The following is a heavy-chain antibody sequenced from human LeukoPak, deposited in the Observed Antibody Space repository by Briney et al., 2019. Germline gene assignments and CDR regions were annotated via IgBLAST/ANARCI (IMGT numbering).Heavy chain of an antibody. CDR2: ISTSSSYT. J-gene: IGHJ3*02. Sequence: PGGSLRLSCAASGFTFTSYSTNWVRHAPGKGLEWVSSISTSSSYTYYADSLKGRFTISRDNAKNSLYLQMNSLRAEDTAVYYCATPIVVVPAGRLGEPPRAFDIWGQGTMVTVSS. CDR3: ATPIVVVPAGRLGEPPRAFDI. D-gene: IGHD2-2*01. V-gene: IGHV3-21*01. CDR1: GFTFTSYS.